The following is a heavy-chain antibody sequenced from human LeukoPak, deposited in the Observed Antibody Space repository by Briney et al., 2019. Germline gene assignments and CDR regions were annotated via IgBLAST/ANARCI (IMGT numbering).Heavy chain of an antibody. CDR3: ARSASRGYSYGYYDYFDY. CDR1: GFTFSSYA. D-gene: IGHD5-18*01. V-gene: IGHV3-30-3*01. CDR2: ISYDGSNK. J-gene: IGHJ4*02. Sequence: GGSLRLSCAASGFTFSSYAMHWVRQAPGKGLQWVAVISYDGSNKYYADSVKGRFTISRDNSKNTLYLQMNSLRAEDTAVYYCARSASRGYSYGYYDYFDYWGQGTLVTVSS.